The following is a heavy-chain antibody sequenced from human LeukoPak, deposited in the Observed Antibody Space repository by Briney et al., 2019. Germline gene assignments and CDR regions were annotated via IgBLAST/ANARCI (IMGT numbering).Heavy chain of an antibody. D-gene: IGHD6-19*01. J-gene: IGHJ6*02. CDR2: ISAYNGNT. Sequence: GASVKVSCKASGYTFTSYGISWVRQAPGQGLEWMGWISAYNGNTNYAQKLQGRVTMTTDTSTSTAYMERRSLRSDDTAVYYCARGYSSGWYFYYYYGMDVWGQGTTVTVSS. CDR3: ARGYSSGWYFYYYYGMDV. CDR1: GYTFTSYG. V-gene: IGHV1-18*01.